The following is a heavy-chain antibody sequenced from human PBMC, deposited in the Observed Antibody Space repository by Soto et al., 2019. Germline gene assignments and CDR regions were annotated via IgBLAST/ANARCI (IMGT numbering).Heavy chain of an antibody. J-gene: IGHJ4*02. CDR2: FYYTGST. Sequence: SETLSLTCTVSGGSVSSGNYYWSWIRQPPGKGLEWIGYFYYTGSTNYNPSLKSRVTISTDASKNQFSLRLSSVTAADTAVYYCARSMHYSDGSNYSPFDYWGQGTLVTVSS. CDR1: GGSVSSGNYY. V-gene: IGHV4-61*01. CDR3: ARSMHYSDGSNYSPFDY. D-gene: IGHD3-22*01.